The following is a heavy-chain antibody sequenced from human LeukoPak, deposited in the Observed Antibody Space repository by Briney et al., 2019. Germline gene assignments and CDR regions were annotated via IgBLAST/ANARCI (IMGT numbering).Heavy chain of an antibody. D-gene: IGHD4-23*01. Sequence: SVKVSCKASGGTLSSYAISWVRQAPGQGLEWMGGIIPIFGTANYAQKFQGRVTITADESTSTAYMELSSLRSEDTAVYYCARDGGNSLYYYYGMDVWGQGTPVTVSS. CDR2: IIPIFGTA. V-gene: IGHV1-69*13. J-gene: IGHJ6*02. CDR3: ARDGGNSLYYYYGMDV. CDR1: GGTLSSYA.